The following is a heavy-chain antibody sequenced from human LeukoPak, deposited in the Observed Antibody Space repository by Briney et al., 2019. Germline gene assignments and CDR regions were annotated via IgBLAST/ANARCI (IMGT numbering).Heavy chain of an antibody. CDR2: IYYSGST. CDR1: GGSISSGGYY. CDR3: ARDTRGYYGMDV. D-gene: IGHD1-1*01. J-gene: IGHJ6*04. Sequence: SETLSLTCTVSGGSISSGGYYWSWIRQHTGKGLEWIGYIYYSGSTYYNPSLKSRVTISVDTSKNQFSLKLSSVTAADTAVYYCARDTRGYYGMDVWGKGTTVTVSS. V-gene: IGHV4-31*03.